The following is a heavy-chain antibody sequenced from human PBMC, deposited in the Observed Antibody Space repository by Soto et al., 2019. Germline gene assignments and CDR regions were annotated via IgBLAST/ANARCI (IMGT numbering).Heavy chain of an antibody. Sequence: GGSLRLSCTASGFTFGDYAMSWFRQAPGKGLEWVGFIRSKAYGGTTEYAASVKGRFTISRDDSKSIAYLQMNSLKTEDTAVYYCTRGSGIYCSGGSCYPGHYYYGMDVWGQGTTVTVSS. CDR1: GFTFGDYA. CDR2: IRSKAYGGTT. D-gene: IGHD2-15*01. V-gene: IGHV3-49*03. J-gene: IGHJ6*02. CDR3: TRGSGIYCSGGSCYPGHYYYGMDV.